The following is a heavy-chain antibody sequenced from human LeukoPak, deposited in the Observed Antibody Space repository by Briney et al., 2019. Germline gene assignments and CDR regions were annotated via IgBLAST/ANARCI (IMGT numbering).Heavy chain of an antibody. J-gene: IGHJ5*02. D-gene: IGHD5-24*01. Sequence: ASVKVSCKASGYTFTNYDINWVRQAPGQGLEWMGRISGYNGNTDYAQKLQGRVTMTTDTSTSTAYMELRRLRSDDTAVYYCAREEMAFVWFDPWGQGTLVTVSS. CDR3: AREEMAFVWFDP. V-gene: IGHV1-18*01. CDR2: ISGYNGNT. CDR1: GYTFTNYD.